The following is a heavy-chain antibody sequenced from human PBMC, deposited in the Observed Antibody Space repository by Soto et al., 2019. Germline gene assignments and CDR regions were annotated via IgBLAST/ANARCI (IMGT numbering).Heavy chain of an antibody. CDR3: ARVDPRGVAVLRDH. V-gene: IGHV1-18*01. D-gene: IGHD6-19*01. Sequence: ASVKVSCKASGNTFASHSFSWVRQAPGQGLEWMGWISGFNGQTNYALKFQGRVTLTTDASTSTAYMELRSLRSDDTAVYFCARVDPRGVAVLRDHWGQGTLVTVSS. J-gene: IGHJ4*02. CDR1: GNTFASHS. CDR2: ISGFNGQT.